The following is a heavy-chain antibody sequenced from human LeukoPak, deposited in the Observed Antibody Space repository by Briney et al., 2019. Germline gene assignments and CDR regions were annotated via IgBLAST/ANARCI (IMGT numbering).Heavy chain of an antibody. Sequence: PGGSLRLSCAASGFSFSSYSMNWVRQAPGRGLEWISYISSGSRTIFYADSVKGRFTISRDNAKNSLYLLMSGLRAGDTAVYYCAKDRIYSNYFDYWGQGTLVTVSS. D-gene: IGHD4-11*01. J-gene: IGHJ4*02. CDR3: AKDRIYSNYFDY. V-gene: IGHV3-48*01. CDR2: ISSGSRTI. CDR1: GFSFSSYS.